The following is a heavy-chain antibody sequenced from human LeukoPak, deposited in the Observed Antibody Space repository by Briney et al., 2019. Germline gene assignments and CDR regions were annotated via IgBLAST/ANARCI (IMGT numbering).Heavy chain of an antibody. J-gene: IGHJ6*03. D-gene: IGHD1-26*01. V-gene: IGHV1-69*13. CDR3: ASLSYRGHHYYYMDV. CDR2: IIPIFGTA. CDR1: GGTFSSYA. Sequence: SVKVSCKASGGTFSSYAISWVRQAPGQGLEWMGGIIPIFGTANYAQKFQGRVTITADESTSTAYMELSSLRSEDTAVYYCASLSYRGHHYYYMDVWGKGTTVTVSS.